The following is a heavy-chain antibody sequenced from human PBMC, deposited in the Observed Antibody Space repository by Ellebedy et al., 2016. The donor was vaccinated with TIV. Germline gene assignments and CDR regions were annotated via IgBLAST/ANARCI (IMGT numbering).Heavy chain of an antibody. CDR1: GFTFPSYA. CDR3: AQRGADY. Sequence: GESLKISCAASGFTFPSYAIXWVRQAPGKGLEWVANIHQDGSDKHYVDSVKGRFTISRDNAKNSLYLQMNSLRAEDTGVYYCAQRGADYWGQGTPVTVSS. CDR2: IHQDGSDK. V-gene: IGHV3-7*03. D-gene: IGHD3-16*01. J-gene: IGHJ4*02.